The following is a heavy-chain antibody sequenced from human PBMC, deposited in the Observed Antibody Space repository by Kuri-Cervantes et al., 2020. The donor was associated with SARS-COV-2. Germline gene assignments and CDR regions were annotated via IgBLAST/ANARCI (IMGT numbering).Heavy chain of an antibody. CDR1: GYSLTGYY. Sequence: SSVHVSCKASGYSLTGYYKHWVRQAPGPGLEWMGGIIPIFGTANYAQKFQGRVSITADDSTSTAYMELSSLRSEDTAVYYCATTIFGVAPPVYGWNYWGQGTLVTVSS. V-gene: IGHV1-69*13. J-gene: IGHJ4*02. D-gene: IGHD3-3*01. CDR2: IIPIFGTA. CDR3: ATTIFGVAPPVYGWNY.